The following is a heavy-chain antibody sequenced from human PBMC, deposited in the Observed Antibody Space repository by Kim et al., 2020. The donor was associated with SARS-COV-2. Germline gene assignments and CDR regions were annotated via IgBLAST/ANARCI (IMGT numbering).Heavy chain of an antibody. CDR2: INVDGSAT. CDR3: ARGTYGPDY. J-gene: IGHJ4*02. V-gene: IGHV3-74*01. CDR1: GFTFSSYW. D-gene: IGHD3-10*01. Sequence: GGSLRLSCAASGFTFSSYWMHWVRQAPGKGLVWISRINVDGSATNYAGSVRGRFTISRDNAKNTLYLQLNSLRAEDTAVYYCARGTYGPDYWGQGTLVTV.